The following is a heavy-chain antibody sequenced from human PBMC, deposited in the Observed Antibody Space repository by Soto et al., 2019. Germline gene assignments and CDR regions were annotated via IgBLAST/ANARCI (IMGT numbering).Heavy chain of an antibody. CDR2: IYPGDSDT. D-gene: IGHD3-10*01. V-gene: IGHV5-51*01. Sequence: PGEALKTSCKGSGYSFTSYWNGWVRQMPGKGLEWMGIIYPGDSDTRYSPSFQGQVTISTDKSISTAYLQWSGLKASDTAMYYCARSRTMVRGVPYYYGMDVWGQGTTVTVSS. CDR3: ARSRTMVRGVPYYYGMDV. J-gene: IGHJ6*02. CDR1: GYSFTSYW.